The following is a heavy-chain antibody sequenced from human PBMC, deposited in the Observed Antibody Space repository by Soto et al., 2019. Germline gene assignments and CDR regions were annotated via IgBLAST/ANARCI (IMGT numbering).Heavy chain of an antibody. CDR2: ISSSSSYI. D-gene: IGHD3-3*01. CDR3: ARAVRFLAPQDY. CDR1: GFTFSSYS. Sequence: PGGSLRLSCAASGFTFSSYSMNWVRQAPGKGLEWVSSISSSSSYIYYADSVKGRFTISRDNAKNSLYLQMNSLRAEDTAVYYCARAVRFLAPQDYWGQGTLVTVSS. V-gene: IGHV3-21*01. J-gene: IGHJ4*02.